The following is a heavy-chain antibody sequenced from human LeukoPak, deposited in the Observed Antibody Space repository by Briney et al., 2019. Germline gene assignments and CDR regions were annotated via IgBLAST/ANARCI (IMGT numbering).Heavy chain of an antibody. D-gene: IGHD6-13*01. CDR1: GFRFSSYG. Sequence: GGSLRLSCAASGFRFSSYGMHWVRQAPGKGLEWVAVISYDGSNKYYADSVKGRFTVSRDKSKNTLDLQMNSLRAEDTAVYYCAKDGSITAAGGFDPWGQGTLVTVSS. J-gene: IGHJ5*02. V-gene: IGHV3-30*18. CDR3: AKDGSITAAGGFDP. CDR2: ISYDGSNK.